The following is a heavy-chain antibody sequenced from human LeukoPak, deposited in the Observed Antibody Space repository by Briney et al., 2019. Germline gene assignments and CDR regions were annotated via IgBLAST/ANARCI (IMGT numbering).Heavy chain of an antibody. Sequence: GGSLRLSCAASGFTFSGYYMSWIRRAPGKGLEWVSYISSSSSYTNYADSVKGRFTISRDNAKNSLYLQMNSLRAEDTAVYYCARAPHYSNYGPYYYGMDVWGQGTTVTVSS. D-gene: IGHD4-11*01. CDR2: ISSSSSYT. V-gene: IGHV3-11*06. J-gene: IGHJ6*02. CDR1: GFTFSGYY. CDR3: ARAPHYSNYGPYYYGMDV.